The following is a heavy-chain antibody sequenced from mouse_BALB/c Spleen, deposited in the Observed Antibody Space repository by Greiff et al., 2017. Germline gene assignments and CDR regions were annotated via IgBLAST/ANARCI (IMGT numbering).Heavy chain of an antibody. V-gene: IGHV4-1*02. CDR2: INPDSSTI. CDR3: ARRAYGSFDY. CDR1: GFDFSRYW. J-gene: IGHJ2*01. D-gene: IGHD1-2*01. Sequence: EVKVEESGGGLVQPGGSLKLSCAASGFDFSRYWMSWVRQAPGKGLEWIGEINPDSSTINYTPSLKDKFIISRDNAKNTLYLQMSKVRSEDTALYYCARRAYGSFDYWGQGTTLTVSS.